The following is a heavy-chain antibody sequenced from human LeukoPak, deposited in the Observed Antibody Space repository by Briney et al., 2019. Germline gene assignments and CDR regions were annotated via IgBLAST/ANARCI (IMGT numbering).Heavy chain of an antibody. CDR2: INPDGSST. J-gene: IGHJ4*02. V-gene: IGHV3-74*01. D-gene: IGHD6-19*01. CDR1: GFTFSKYW. CDR3: VRDLSRGWSPFDY. Sequence: GGSLKLSCAASGFTFSKYWIHWVRQAPAKGLEWVSRINPDGSSTTYADSVKGRFTISRDNAKNTLYVQMNSLRAEDTAVYYCVRDLSRGWSPFDYWGQGTLVTVSS.